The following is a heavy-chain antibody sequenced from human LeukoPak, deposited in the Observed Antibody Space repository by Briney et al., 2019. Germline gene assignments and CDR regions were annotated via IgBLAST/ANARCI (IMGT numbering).Heavy chain of an antibody. D-gene: IGHD6-19*01. CDR1: GFTFSSYA. J-gene: IGHJ4*02. Sequence: PGGSLRLSCAASGFTFSSYAMSWVRLAPAKGVEWVSGISGGGGSTYYADSVKGRFTISRDNSKNTLFLEMNSLRAEDTAVYYCAKDQEGSSDGLFDYWAQGTVVSVSS. CDR2: ISGGGGST. CDR3: AKDQEGSSDGLFDY. V-gene: IGHV3-23*01.